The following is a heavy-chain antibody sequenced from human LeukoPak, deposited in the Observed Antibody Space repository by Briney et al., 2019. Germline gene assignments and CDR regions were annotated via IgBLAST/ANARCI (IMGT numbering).Heavy chain of an antibody. J-gene: IGHJ5*02. CDR3: ARPKGGITIFGVVTPDNWFDP. CDR1: GGSISSYY. Sequence: ASETLSLTCTVSGGSISSYYWSWIRQPPGKGLEWIGYIYYSGSTYYNPSLKSRVTISVDTSKNQFSLKLSSVTAADTAVYYCARPKGGITIFGVVTPDNWFDPWGQGTLVTVSS. D-gene: IGHD3-3*01. CDR2: IYYSGST. V-gene: IGHV4-59*08.